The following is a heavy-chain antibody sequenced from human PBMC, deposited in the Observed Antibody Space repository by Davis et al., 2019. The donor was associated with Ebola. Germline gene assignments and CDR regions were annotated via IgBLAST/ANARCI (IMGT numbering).Heavy chain of an antibody. D-gene: IGHD1-14*01. V-gene: IGHV1-24*01. CDR3: AIGGTTGGFDY. CDR2: FDPEYGEA. Sequence: ASVKVPCKVSEYTLAEISIHWVRQPPGKGLEWMGGFDPEYGEAIYAQKFQGRVTMTEDTSTDTAYMELRGLRSEDMAMYYCAIGGTTGGFDYWGQGALVTVSS. CDR1: EYTLAEIS. J-gene: IGHJ4*02.